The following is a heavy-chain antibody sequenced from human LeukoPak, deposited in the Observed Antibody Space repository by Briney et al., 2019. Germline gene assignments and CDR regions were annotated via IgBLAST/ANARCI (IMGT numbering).Heavy chain of an antibody. D-gene: IGHD2-8*01. Sequence: GGSLRLSCAASGFTFSSYAMHWVRQAPGKGLEYVSAISSNGGSTYYANSMKGRFTISRDNSKNTLYLQMGNLRAEDMAVYYCARSPYCTNGVCYNRGYYYFDYWGQGTLVTVSS. CDR3: ARSPYCTNGVCYNRGYYYFDY. V-gene: IGHV3-64*01. J-gene: IGHJ4*02. CDR2: ISSNGGST. CDR1: GFTFSSYA.